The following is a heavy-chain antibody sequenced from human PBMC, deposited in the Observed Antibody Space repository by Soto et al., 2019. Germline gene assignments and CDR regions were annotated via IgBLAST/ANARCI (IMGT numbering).Heavy chain of an antibody. Sequence: QLQLQESGPGLVKPSETLSLPCTVSGGSISSSSYYWGWIRRPPGKGLEWIGSIYYSGSTYYNPSLKSRVTISVDTSKNQFSLKLSSVTAADTAVYYCARFARMYYYYYYGMDVWGQGTTVTVSS. V-gene: IGHV4-39*01. D-gene: IGHD2-8*01. CDR3: ARFARMYYYYYYGMDV. J-gene: IGHJ6*02. CDR1: GGSISSSSYY. CDR2: IYYSGST.